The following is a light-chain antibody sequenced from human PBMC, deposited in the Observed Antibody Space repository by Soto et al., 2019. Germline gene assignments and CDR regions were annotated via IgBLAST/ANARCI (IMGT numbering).Light chain of an antibody. V-gene: IGLV4-69*02. CDR2: VNSDGSH. J-gene: IGLJ3*02. CDR3: QTWGTGYWV. CDR1: SGHSSYV. Sequence: QLVLTQSPAASASLGASVKLTCTLSSGHSSYVIAWHQQHPEKGPRYLMKVNSDGSHSKGDGIPDRFSGSSSGAERYLTISSLQSEDEADYYCQTWGTGYWVFGGGTKLTVL.